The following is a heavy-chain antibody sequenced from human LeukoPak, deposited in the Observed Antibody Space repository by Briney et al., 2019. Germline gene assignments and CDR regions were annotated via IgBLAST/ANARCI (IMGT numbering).Heavy chain of an antibody. J-gene: IGHJ4*02. CDR3: ARDQIDDYVWGSYRPTYYFDY. CDR2: INPNSGGT. D-gene: IGHD3-16*02. CDR1: GYTFTGYY. Sequence: ASVKVSCKASGYTFTGYYMHWVRQAPGQWLEWMGWINPNSGGTNYAQKFQGRVTMTRDTSISTAYMELSRLRSDDTAVYYCARDQIDDYVWGSYRPTYYFDYWGQGTLVTVSS. V-gene: IGHV1-2*02.